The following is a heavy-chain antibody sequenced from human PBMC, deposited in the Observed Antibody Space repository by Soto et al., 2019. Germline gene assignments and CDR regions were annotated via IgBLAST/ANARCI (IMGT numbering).Heavy chain of an antibody. CDR1: GGSISSYY. J-gene: IGHJ4*01. Sequence: PSETLSLTCTVSGGSISSYYWSWIRQPPGKGLEWIGYLYYSGSTNYNPSLKSRITISVDTSKNQFSLKLSSVTAADTAVYYCGIAPEVLGASRARPYGWAHGTLV. D-gene: IGHD6-6*01. V-gene: IGHV4-59*12. CDR2: LYYSGST. CDR3: GIAPEVLGASRARPYG.